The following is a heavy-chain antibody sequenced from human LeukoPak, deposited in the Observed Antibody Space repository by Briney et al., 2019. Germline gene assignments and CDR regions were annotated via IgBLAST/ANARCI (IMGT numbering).Heavy chain of an antibody. CDR3: ARESNINNWFDP. CDR1: GGSISSYY. Sequence: SETLSLTCTVSGGSISSYYWSWIRQPPGKGLEWIGYIYDSGSTFYNPSLKSRVTMSIDRSNNQFSLKLSSVTAADTAVYYCARESNINNWFDPWGQGTLVTVSS. J-gene: IGHJ5*02. D-gene: IGHD2/OR15-2a*01. V-gene: IGHV4-59*12. CDR2: IYDSGST.